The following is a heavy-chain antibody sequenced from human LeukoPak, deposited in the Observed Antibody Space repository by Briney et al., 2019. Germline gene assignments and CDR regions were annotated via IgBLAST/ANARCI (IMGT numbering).Heavy chain of an antibody. CDR3: ARDGYECSGGSCYVDY. D-gene: IGHD2-15*01. J-gene: IGHJ4*02. CDR1: GFTFSSYA. V-gene: IGHV3-30-3*01. Sequence: PGGSLRLSCAASGFTFSSYALHWVRQAPGKGLEWVAVISYDGSNKYYADSVKGRFTISRDNAKNSLYLQMNSLRAEDTAVYYCARDGYECSGGSCYVDYWGQGTLVTVSS. CDR2: ISYDGSNK.